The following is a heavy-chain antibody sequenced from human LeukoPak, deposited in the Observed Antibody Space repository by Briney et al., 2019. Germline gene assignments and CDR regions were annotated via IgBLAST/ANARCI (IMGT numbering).Heavy chain of an antibody. CDR3: AKSNNVWAFDI. CDR2: ISAGGEST. J-gene: IGHJ3*02. V-gene: IGHV3-23*01. D-gene: IGHD3-16*01. Sequence: GGSLRLSCAASGFTFSSCAMSWVRQAPGKGLEWVSSISAGGESTNYADSVKGRFTISRDNSKNTLYLQMNSLRAEDTAVYYCAKSNNVWAFDIWGQGTMVTVSS. CDR1: GFTFSSCA.